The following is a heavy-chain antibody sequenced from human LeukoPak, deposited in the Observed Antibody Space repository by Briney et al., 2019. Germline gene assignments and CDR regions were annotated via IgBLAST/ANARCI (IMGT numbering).Heavy chain of an antibody. Sequence: PGGSLRLSCAASGFTFSSYEMNWVRQAPGKGLEWVSYISSSGSTIYYADSVKGRLTISRDNAKNSLYLQMNSLRAEDTAVYYCAREWYSSGWYWGQGTLVTVSS. D-gene: IGHD6-19*01. CDR2: ISSSGSTI. CDR1: GFTFSSYE. V-gene: IGHV3-48*03. CDR3: AREWYSSGWY. J-gene: IGHJ4*02.